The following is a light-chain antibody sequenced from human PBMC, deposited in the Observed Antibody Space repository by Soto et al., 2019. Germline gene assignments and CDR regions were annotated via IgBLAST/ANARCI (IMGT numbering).Light chain of an antibody. V-gene: IGLV2-8*01. Sequence: QSALTQPPSASGSPGQSVTISCTGTSSDVGGYNYVSWYQQHPGKAPKVMIYEVIKRPSGVPDRFSGSKSGNTASLTVSGLQADDEADYYCSSYAGSDIPYVFGTGTKVTVL. CDR3: SSYAGSDIPYV. CDR1: SSDVGGYNY. CDR2: EVI. J-gene: IGLJ1*01.